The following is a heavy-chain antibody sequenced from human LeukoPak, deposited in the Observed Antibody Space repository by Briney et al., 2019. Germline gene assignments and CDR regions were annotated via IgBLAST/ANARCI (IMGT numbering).Heavy chain of an antibody. Sequence: GGSLRLSCAASGFTFSNAWMSWVRQAPGKGLEWVGRIKSKTDGGTTDYAAPVKGRFTISRDDSKNTLYLQMNSLKTEDTAVYYCTTLDFWSGYYLDGNWFDPWGQGTLVTVSP. CDR1: GFTFSNAW. V-gene: IGHV3-15*01. D-gene: IGHD3-3*01. J-gene: IGHJ5*02. CDR3: TTLDFWSGYYLDGNWFDP. CDR2: IKSKTDGGTT.